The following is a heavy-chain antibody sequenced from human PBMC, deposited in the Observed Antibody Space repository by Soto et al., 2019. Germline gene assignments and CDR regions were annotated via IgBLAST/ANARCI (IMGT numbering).Heavy chain of an antibody. Sequence: EVQLLESGGGLARPGGSLRLSCVASGFIFSDYAMTWIRQAPGKGLEWVATISASGGNIEYTDSLKGRFTISRDNSKKTVYLQINGLTADVTAVHYCAKVAGGLGYFDLWGRGTLVTVSS. CDR2: ISASGGNI. D-gene: IGHD3-16*01. J-gene: IGHJ2*01. CDR1: GFIFSDYA. CDR3: AKVAGGLGYFDL. V-gene: IGHV3-23*01.